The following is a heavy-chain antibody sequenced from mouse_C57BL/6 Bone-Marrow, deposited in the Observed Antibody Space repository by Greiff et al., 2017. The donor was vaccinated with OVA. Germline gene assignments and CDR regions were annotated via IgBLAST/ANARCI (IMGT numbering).Heavy chain of an antibody. D-gene: IGHD1-1*01. Sequence: QVQLQQSGAELVRPGTSVKLSCTASGYSFTSYWLHWVQQRPGQGLEWIGVIDPSDSYTNYNQQFKGKATLTVDTSSSTAYMQLSSLTSEDSAVYYCARLLRSPYMDYWGQGTSVTVSS. CDR1: GYSFTSYW. V-gene: IGHV1-59*01. CDR2: IDPSDSYT. J-gene: IGHJ4*01. CDR3: ARLLRSPYMDY.